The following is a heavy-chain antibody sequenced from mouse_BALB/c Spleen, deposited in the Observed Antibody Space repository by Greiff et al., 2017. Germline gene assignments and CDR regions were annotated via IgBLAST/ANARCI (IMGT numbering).Heavy chain of an antibody. D-gene: IGHD2-2*01. CDR3: ARRYYGYDEVFAY. V-gene: IGHV5-17*02. Sequence: EVQRVESGGGLVQPGGSRKLSCAASGFTFSSFGMHWVRQAPEKGLEWVAYISSGSSTIYYADTVKGRFTISRDNPKNTLFLQMTSLRSEDTAMYYCARRYYGYDEVFAYWGQGTLVTVSA. CDR2: ISSGSSTI. CDR1: GFTFSSFG. J-gene: IGHJ3*01.